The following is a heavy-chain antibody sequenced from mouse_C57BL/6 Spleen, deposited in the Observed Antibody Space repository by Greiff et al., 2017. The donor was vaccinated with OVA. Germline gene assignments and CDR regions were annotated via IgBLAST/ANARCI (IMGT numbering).Heavy chain of an antibody. Sequence: QVQLQQPGAELVMPGASVKLSFKASGYTFTSYWMHWVKQRPGQGLEWIGEIDPSDSYTNYNQKFKGKSTLTVDKSSSTAYMQLSSLTSEDSAVYYCARWGGDYAMDYWGQGTSVTVSS. V-gene: IGHV1-69*01. J-gene: IGHJ4*01. CDR3: ARWGGDYAMDY. CDR1: GYTFTSYW. CDR2: IDPSDSYT.